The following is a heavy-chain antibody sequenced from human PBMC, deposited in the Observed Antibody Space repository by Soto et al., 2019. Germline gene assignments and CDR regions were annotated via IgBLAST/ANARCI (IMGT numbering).Heavy chain of an antibody. Sequence: GGSMRLSCAASGFTVSSYVMSWVRQAPVKGLEWVSAISGSGGTTYYADSVQGRFTISRDNSKNTLYLQMNSLRAEDTAVYYCAKGSSGWYERFDYWGQGTLVTVSS. V-gene: IGHV3-23*01. J-gene: IGHJ4*02. D-gene: IGHD6-19*01. CDR2: ISGSGGTT. CDR3: AKGSSGWYERFDY. CDR1: GFTVSSYV.